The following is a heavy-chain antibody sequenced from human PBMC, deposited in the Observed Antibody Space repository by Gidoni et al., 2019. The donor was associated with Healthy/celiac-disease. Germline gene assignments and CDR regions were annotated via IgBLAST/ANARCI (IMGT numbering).Heavy chain of an antibody. CDR2: IYYSGST. CDR1: GCSISSSTYY. J-gene: IGHJ6*02. V-gene: IGHV4-39*01. CDR3: ARRRLEWSPADYYGMDV. Sequence: QLQLQESGPGLVKPSETLSLTCTVSGCSISSSTYYWGWIRQPPGKGLEWIGSIYYSGSTYYNPSLKSRVTISVDTSKNQFSLKLSSVTAADTAVYYCARRRLEWSPADYYGMDVWGQGTTVTVSS. D-gene: IGHD3-3*01.